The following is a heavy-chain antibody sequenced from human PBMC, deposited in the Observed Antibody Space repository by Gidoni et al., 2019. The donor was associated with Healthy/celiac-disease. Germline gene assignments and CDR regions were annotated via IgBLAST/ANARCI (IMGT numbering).Heavy chain of an antibody. CDR3: VKSLAAAGTNGFDP. CDR1: GGTFSSYT. CDR2: IIPILGIA. J-gene: IGHJ5*02. D-gene: IGHD6-13*01. Sequence: QVQLVQSGAEVKKPGSSVKVSCKASGGTFSSYTISWVRQAPGQGLEWMGRIIPILGIANYAQKFQGRVTITADKSTSTAYMELSSLRSEDTAVYYCVKSLAAAGTNGFDPWGQGTLVTVSS. V-gene: IGHV1-69*02.